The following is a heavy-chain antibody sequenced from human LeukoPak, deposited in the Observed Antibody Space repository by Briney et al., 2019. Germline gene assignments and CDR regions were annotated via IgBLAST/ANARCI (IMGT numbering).Heavy chain of an antibody. V-gene: IGHV3-23*01. CDR3: AREDDWNYEDY. CDR1: GFTFSHYY. J-gene: IGHJ4*02. Sequence: GGSLRLSCAASGFTFSHYYMSWVRQAPGKGLEWVSAISGSGGSTYYADSVKGRFTISRDNSKNTLYLQMNSLRAEDTAIYYCAREDDWNYEDYWGQGTLVTVSS. CDR2: ISGSGGST. D-gene: IGHD1-7*01.